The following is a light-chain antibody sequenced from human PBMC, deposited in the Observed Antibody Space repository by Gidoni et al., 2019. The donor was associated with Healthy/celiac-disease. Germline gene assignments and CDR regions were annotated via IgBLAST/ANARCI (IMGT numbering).Light chain of an antibody. V-gene: IGKV1-5*03. CDR2: KAS. CDR3: QQYNSYSCT. J-gene: IGKJ1*01. Sequence: DIQMNQSPTTLSASVGDRVTITCRAMQSISSWLAWYQQKPGKAPKLLIYKASSLESGVPSMFSGSGSGAEFTLTISSLQPDDFATYYFQQYNSYSCTFGQGTRVEIK. CDR1: QSISSW.